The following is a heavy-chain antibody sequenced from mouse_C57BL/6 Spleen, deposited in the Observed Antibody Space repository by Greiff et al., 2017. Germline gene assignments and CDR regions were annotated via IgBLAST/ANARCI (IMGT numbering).Heavy chain of an antibody. CDR1: GYSITSGYY. CDR2: ISYDGSN. CDR3: ARDDGNSWYFDV. D-gene: IGHD2-1*01. Sequence: VQLQQSGPGLVKPSQSLSLTCSVTGYSITSGYYWNWIRQFPGNKLEWMGYISYDGSNNYNPSLKNRISITRDTSHNQFFLKLNSVTTEDTATYYCARDDGNSWYFDVWGTGTTVTVSS. V-gene: IGHV3-6*01. J-gene: IGHJ1*03.